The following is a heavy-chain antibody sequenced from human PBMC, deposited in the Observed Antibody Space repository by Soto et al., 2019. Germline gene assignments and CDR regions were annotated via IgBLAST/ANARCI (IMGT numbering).Heavy chain of an antibody. V-gene: IGHV4-39*01. CDR3: ARTMLGVVPAAMWYWFDP. J-gene: IGHJ5*02. D-gene: IGHD2-2*01. CDR2: IYYSGST. Sequence: SETLSLTCTVSGGSISSSSYYWGWIRQPPGKGLEWIGSIYYSGSTNYNPSLKSRVTISVDTSKNQFSLKLSSVTAADTAVYYCARTMLGVVPAAMWYWFDPWGQGTLVTVSS. CDR1: GGSISSSSYY.